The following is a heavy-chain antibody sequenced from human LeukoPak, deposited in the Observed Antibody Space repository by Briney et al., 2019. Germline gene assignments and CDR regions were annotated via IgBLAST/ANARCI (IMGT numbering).Heavy chain of an antibody. V-gene: IGHV1-2*02. CDR2: INPNSGGT. D-gene: IGHD6-13*01. CDR1: GYTFTAYY. Sequence: ASVGVSCKASGYTFTAYYLHWVRQAPGQGLEWMGWINPNSGGTNFAQKFQGRVTMTRDTSISTAYMELSRLRSDDTAVYYCATLVEQQPFDYWGQGTLVTVSS. J-gene: IGHJ4*02. CDR3: ATLVEQQPFDY.